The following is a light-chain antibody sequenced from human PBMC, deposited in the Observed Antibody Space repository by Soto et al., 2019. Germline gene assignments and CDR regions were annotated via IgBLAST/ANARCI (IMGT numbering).Light chain of an antibody. CDR1: SSDIGGYDY. CDR2: GVT. CDR3: AAWDDSLNGRV. Sequence: QSALTQPASVSGSPGQSITISCTGTSSDIGGYDYVSWYQHHPGKAPKFIIYGVTNRPSGVSHRFSGSKSANTASLTISGLQAEDEADYYCAAWDDSLNGRVFGGGTKLTVL. V-gene: IGLV2-14*01. J-gene: IGLJ3*02.